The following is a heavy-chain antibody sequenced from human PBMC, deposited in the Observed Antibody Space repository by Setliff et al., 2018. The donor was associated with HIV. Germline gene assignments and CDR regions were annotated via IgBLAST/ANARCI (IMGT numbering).Heavy chain of an antibody. CDR2: IYTSGST. V-gene: IGHV4-61*09. Sequence: SETLSLTCNVSGGSISSGNYYWSWIRLPAGKGLEWVGHIYTSGSTNYNPSLKSRVTILVDMSKNQFSLKLSSVTAADTAVYYCARERDFYYDNSGYSFDYWGQGTLVTVSS. CDR3: ARERDFYYDNSGYSFDY. D-gene: IGHD3-22*01. J-gene: IGHJ4*02. CDR1: GGSISSGNYY.